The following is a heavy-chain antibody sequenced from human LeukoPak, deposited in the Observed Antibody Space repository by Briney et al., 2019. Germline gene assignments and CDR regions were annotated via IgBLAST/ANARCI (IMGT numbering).Heavy chain of an antibody. J-gene: IGHJ4*02. Sequence: GGSLRLSCAASGFTFSSYAMRWVRQAPGKGLEWVAVISYDGINKYYADSVKGRFTISRDNSKNTLYLQMNSLRAEDTAVYYCARGNYYDSSGYYLEGDYWGQGTLVTVSS. CDR1: GFTFSSYA. CDR2: ISYDGINK. D-gene: IGHD3-22*01. V-gene: IGHV3-30*04. CDR3: ARGNYYDSSGYYLEGDY.